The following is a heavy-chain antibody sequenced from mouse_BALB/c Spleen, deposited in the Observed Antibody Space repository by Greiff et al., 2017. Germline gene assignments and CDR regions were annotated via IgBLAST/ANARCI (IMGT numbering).Heavy chain of an antibody. CDR3: ARSDGYYTWFAY. D-gene: IGHD2-3*01. CDR1: GYSITSDYA. J-gene: IGHJ3*01. Sequence: EVKLQESGPGLVKPSQSLSLTCTVTGYSITSDYAWNWIRQFPGNKLEWMGYISYSGSTSYNPSLKSRISITRDTSKNQFFLQLNSVTTEDTATYYCARSDGYYTWFAYWGQGTLVTVSA. CDR2: ISYSGST. V-gene: IGHV3-2*02.